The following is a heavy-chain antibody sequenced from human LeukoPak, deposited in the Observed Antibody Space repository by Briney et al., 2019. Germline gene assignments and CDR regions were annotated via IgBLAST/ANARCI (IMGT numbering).Heavy chain of an antibody. CDR2: MNTNSGNT. V-gene: IGHV1-8*01. J-gene: IGHJ5*02. Sequence: ASVKVSCKASGYTFTSYDINWVRQATGQGLEWMGWMNTNSGNTGYAQKFQGRVTMTRNTSISTAYMELSSLRSEDTAVYYCATEFYGSGSYYNSPWGQGTLVTVSS. CDR3: ATEFYGSGSYYNSP. CDR1: GYTFTSYD. D-gene: IGHD3-10*01.